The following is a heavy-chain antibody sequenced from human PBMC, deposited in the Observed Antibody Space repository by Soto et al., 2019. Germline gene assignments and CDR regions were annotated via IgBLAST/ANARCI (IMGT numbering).Heavy chain of an antibody. CDR3: ARAPSYTSGFFDY. D-gene: IGHD6-19*01. Sequence: GESLKISCKGSGCSFTSNWIGWVRQMPGKGLEWMGIIYPSDSDTRYSPSFQGQVTISADKSISTAYLQWSSLRASDTAMYYCARAPSYTSGFFDYWGQGTLVTVSS. CDR1: GCSFTSNW. V-gene: IGHV5-51*01. CDR2: IYPSDSDT. J-gene: IGHJ4*02.